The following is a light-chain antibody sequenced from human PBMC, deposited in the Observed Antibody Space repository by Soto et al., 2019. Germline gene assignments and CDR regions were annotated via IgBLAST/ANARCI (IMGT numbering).Light chain of an antibody. CDR2: AAS. CDR3: QQYYSYPHT. CDR1: QGISSY. J-gene: IGKJ1*01. V-gene: IGKV1-8*01. Sequence: AIRMTQSPSSFSASTGDRVTITCRASQGISSYLAWYQQKPGKAPKLLIYAASTLQSGVPSRFSGSGSGTDFTLTISCLQPEDVATYYCQQYYSYPHTFGKGTKVEIK.